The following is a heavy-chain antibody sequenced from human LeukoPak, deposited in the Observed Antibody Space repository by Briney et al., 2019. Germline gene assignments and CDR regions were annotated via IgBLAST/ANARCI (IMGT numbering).Heavy chain of an antibody. D-gene: IGHD3-3*01. J-gene: IGHJ5*02. CDR2: INPNSGGT. CDR1: GYTFTGYY. CDR3: ARGQYIYDFWSGPPAASWFDP. V-gene: IGHV1-2*02. Sequence: ASVKVSCKASGYTFTGYYMHWVRQAPGQGLEWMGWINPNSGGTNYAQKFQGRVTMTRDTSISTAYMELSRLRSDDTAVYYCARGQYIYDFWSGPPAASWFDPWGQGTLVTVSS.